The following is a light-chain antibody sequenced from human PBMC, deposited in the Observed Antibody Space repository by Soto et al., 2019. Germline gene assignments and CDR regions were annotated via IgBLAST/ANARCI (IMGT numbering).Light chain of an antibody. J-gene: IGKJ4*01. CDR1: QSVNSNY. Sequence: EVVLTQSPGTLSLSPGERATLSCRASQSVNSNYLAWYQQKPGQAPRLLISGASSRATGIPDRFSGSGSGRXXXXXXXXXXXXXFAVXYCXQYGGSPLVTFGGGTKVELK. V-gene: IGKV3-20*01. CDR2: GAS. CDR3: XQYGGSPLVT.